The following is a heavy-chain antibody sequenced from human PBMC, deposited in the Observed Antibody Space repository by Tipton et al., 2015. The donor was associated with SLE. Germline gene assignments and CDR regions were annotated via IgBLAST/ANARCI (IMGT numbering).Heavy chain of an antibody. V-gene: IGHV3-23*01. Sequence: SLRLSCAASGFIFSNHAMTWVRQAPGKGLEWVSAIRGSGASSYYADSVKGRFTISRENSKNMLYLQMNSLTAEDTAVYYCARDPELPGGNFKDMDVWGQGTRVTVSS. J-gene: IGHJ6*02. D-gene: IGHD2-15*01. CDR3: ARDPELPGGNFKDMDV. CDR2: IRGSGASS. CDR1: GFIFSNHA.